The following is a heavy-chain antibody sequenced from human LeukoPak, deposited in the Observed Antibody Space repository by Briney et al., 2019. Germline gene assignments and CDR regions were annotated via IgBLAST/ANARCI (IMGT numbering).Heavy chain of an antibody. J-gene: IGHJ4*02. CDR1: GFTFSSYG. V-gene: IGHV3-30*18. CDR3: AKDIWIVVARGDPYFDY. CDR2: ISYDGSNK. Sequence: GRSLRLSCAASGFTFSSYGMHWVRQAPGKGLEWVAVISYDGSNKYYADSVEGRFTISRDNSKNTLYLQMNSLRAEDTAVYYCAKDIWIVVARGDPYFDYWGQGTLVTVSS. D-gene: IGHD3-22*01.